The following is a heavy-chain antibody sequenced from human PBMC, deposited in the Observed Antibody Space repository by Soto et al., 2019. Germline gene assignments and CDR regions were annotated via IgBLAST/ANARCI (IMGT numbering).Heavy chain of an antibody. CDR3: ARLIRCKTTSGYFDY. CDR2: IYYSGTT. CDR1: GGSISSSSYY. J-gene: IGHJ4*02. D-gene: IGHD2-2*01. V-gene: IGHV4-39*01. Sequence: QLQLQESGPGLVKPSETLSLTCTVSGGSISSSSYYWAWVRQPPGKGLEWIGSIYYSGTTYYNPSLKSRVTIYEDTSKNQCSLKLSSVTAADTAVFYCARLIRCKTTSGYFDYWGQGTLVTVSS.